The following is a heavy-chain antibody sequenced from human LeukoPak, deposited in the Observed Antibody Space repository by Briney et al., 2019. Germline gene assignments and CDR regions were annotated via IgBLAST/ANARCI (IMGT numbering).Heavy chain of an antibody. J-gene: IGHJ4*02. CDR3: AKDLPDFWSGYSGGEDY. CDR2: ISSSSSYI. Sequence: GGSLRLSCAASGFTFSSYSMNWVRQAPGKGLEWVSSISSSSSYIYYADSVKGRFTISRDNAKNSLYLQMNSLRAEDTAVYYCAKDLPDFWSGYSGGEDYWGQGTLVTVSS. CDR1: GFTFSSYS. D-gene: IGHD3-3*01. V-gene: IGHV3-21*01.